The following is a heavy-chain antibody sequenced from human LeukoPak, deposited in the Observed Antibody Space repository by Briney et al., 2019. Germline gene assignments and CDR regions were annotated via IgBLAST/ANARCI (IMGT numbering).Heavy chain of an antibody. V-gene: IGHV4-59*08. CDR2: IYYSGST. Sequence: PSETLSLTCTVSGGSISSYYWSWIRQPPGKGLEWIGYIYYSGSTNYNPSLKSRVTISVDTSKNQFSLKLSSVTAADTAVYYCARHSIPGQDWFDPWGQGTLVTVSS. J-gene: IGHJ5*02. CDR3: ARHSIPGQDWFDP. D-gene: IGHD2-2*02. CDR1: GGSISSYY.